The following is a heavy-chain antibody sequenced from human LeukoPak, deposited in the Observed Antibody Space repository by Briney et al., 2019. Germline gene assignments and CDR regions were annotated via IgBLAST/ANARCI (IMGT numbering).Heavy chain of an antibody. CDR2: IYYSGST. V-gene: IGHV4-59*01. D-gene: IGHD5-24*01. CDR1: GGSISSYY. J-gene: IGHJ5*02. Sequence: PSETLSLTCTVSGGSISSYYWSWIRQPPGKGLEWIGYIYYSGSTNYNPSLKSRVTMSVDTSKNQFSLNLSSVTAADTAVYYCARDRLQLQSWGQGTLVTVSS. CDR3: ARDRLQLQS.